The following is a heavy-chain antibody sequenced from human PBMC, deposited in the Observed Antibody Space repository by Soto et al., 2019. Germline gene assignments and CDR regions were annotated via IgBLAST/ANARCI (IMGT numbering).Heavy chain of an antibody. CDR2: INGDNGNT. Sequence: QVQLVQSGAEVKKPEASVKVSCKASGYTFSTYAMHWVRQAPGQRLEWMGWINGDNGNTRYSQKFQGRVTITRDTSASTAYMELSSLRSEDTAVYYCARDPHYYDTTGYCLDYWGQGTLVTVSS. J-gene: IGHJ4*02. V-gene: IGHV1-3*01. CDR3: ARDPHYYDTTGYCLDY. D-gene: IGHD3-22*01. CDR1: GYTFSTYA.